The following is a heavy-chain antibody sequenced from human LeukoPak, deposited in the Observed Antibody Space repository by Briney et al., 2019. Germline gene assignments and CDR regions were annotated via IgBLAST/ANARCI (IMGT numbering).Heavy chain of an antibody. CDR3: ARDRVTFGGVTHFDY. Sequence: SETLSLTCTVSGGSISIGGYYWSWIRQHPGKGLEWIGYIYYSGSTYYNPSLKSRVTISVDTSKNQFSLKLSSVTAADTAVYYCARDRVTFGGVTHFDYWGQGTLVTVSS. D-gene: IGHD3-16*01. V-gene: IGHV4-31*03. J-gene: IGHJ4*02. CDR1: GGSISIGGYY. CDR2: IYYSGST.